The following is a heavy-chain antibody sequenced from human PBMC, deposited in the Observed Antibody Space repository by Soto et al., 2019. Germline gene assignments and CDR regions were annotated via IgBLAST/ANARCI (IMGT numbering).Heavy chain of an antibody. D-gene: IGHD1-1*01. CDR3: ARYKVGYNAFLDY. CDR1: GFTVSSNY. CDR2: IYSGGST. Sequence: EVQLVESGGGLIQPGGSLRLSCAASGFTVSSNYMSWVRQAPGKGLEWVSVIYSGGSTYYADSVKGRFTISRDNSKITLYLQMNRLRAEDTAVYYCARYKVGYNAFLDYWGQGTLVTVSS. V-gene: IGHV3-53*01. J-gene: IGHJ4*02.